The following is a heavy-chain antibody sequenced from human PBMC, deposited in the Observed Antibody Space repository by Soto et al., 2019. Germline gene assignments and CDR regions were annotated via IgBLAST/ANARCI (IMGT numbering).Heavy chain of an antibody. J-gene: IGHJ5*02. CDR1: GSTFSSSA. CDR2: ISGSGGST. Sequence: PGGSLRLSCAASGSTFSSSAMSWVRQAPGKGLEWVSAISGSGGSTYYADSVKGRFTISRDNSKNTLYLQMNSLRAEDTAVYYCAKDYLDYGDHIINWFDPWGQGTLVTVSS. V-gene: IGHV3-23*01. CDR3: AKDYLDYGDHIINWFDP. D-gene: IGHD4-17*01.